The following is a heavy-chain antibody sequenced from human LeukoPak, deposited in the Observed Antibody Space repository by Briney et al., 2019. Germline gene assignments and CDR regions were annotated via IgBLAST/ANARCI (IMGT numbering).Heavy chain of an antibody. V-gene: IGHV3-15*01. Sequence: NPGGSLRLSCAVSGLTFANAWMTWVRQAPGKGLEWVGRIKTKSDGGATDYATPVKGRFTISRDDSINTLYLQMNSLKTEDTAVYYCSSSGSRWDYFDYWGQGALVTVSS. J-gene: IGHJ4*02. CDR2: IKTKSDGGAT. D-gene: IGHD6-13*01. CDR1: GLTFANAW. CDR3: SSSGSRWDYFDY.